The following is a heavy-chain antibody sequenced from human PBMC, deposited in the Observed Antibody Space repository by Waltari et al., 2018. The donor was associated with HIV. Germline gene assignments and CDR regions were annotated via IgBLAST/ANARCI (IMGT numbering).Heavy chain of an antibody. J-gene: IGHJ4*02. CDR1: GFTFSSYS. CDR2: IRSSSSYI. CDR3: AREASRVN. Sequence: EVQLVESGGGLVKPGGSLRLSCAASGFTFSSYSMNWVLQAPGKGLGCVSSIRSSSSYIDYADSVKGRFTISRDNAKNSLYLQMNSLRAEDTAVYYCAREASRVNWGQGTLVTVSS. V-gene: IGHV3-21*01. D-gene: IGHD2-2*01.